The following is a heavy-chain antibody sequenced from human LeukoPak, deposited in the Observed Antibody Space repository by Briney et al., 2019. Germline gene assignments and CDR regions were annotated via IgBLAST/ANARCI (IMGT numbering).Heavy chain of an antibody. CDR1: GFTFSSYS. D-gene: IGHD3-9*01. CDR3: ARDVPVGFDWFRDY. V-gene: IGHV3-21*01. CDR2: ISSSSSYI. J-gene: IGHJ4*02. Sequence: GGSLRLSCAASGFTFSSYSMNWVRQAPGKGLEWVSSISSSSSYIYYADSVKGRFTISRDNAKNSLYLQMNSLRAEDTAVYYCARDVPVGFDWFRDYWGQGTLVTVSS.